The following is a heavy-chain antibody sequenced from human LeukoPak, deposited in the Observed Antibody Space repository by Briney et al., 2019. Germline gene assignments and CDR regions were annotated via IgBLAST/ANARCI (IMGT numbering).Heavy chain of an antibody. CDR3: ARSERSGIYFDY. CDR1: GGSFSAYY. Sequence: PSETLSLTCAVYGGSFSAYYWSWIRQPPGKGLEWIVEINHSGSTNYNPSLKSRVTISVDTSRNQFSLKVSSVTAADTAVYYCARSERSGIYFDYWGQGTVVTVSS. V-gene: IGHV4-34*01. J-gene: IGHJ4*02. D-gene: IGHD6-13*01. CDR2: INHSGST.